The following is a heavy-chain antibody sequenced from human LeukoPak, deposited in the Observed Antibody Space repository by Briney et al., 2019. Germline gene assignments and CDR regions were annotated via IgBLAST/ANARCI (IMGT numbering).Heavy chain of an antibody. Sequence: SETLSLTCAVYGGAFSGYYWSWIRQPPGKGLEWIGEINHSGSTNYNPSLKSRVTISVDTSKNQFSLKLSSVTAADTAVYYCASGFPQRGGPTRLRFFDYWGQGTLVTVSS. CDR1: GGAFSGYY. CDR2: INHSGST. D-gene: IGHD3-3*01. J-gene: IGHJ4*02. CDR3: ASGFPQRGGPTRLRFFDY. V-gene: IGHV4-34*01.